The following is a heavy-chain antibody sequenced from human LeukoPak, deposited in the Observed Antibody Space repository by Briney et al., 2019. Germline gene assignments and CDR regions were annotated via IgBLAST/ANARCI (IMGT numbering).Heavy chain of an antibody. Sequence: SETLSLTCTVSGASISSYYWSWIRQPPGKGLEWIGYIYYSGSTNYNPSLKSRVSISVDTSKNQFSLNLSSVTAADTAVFYCARVKRELLSNYFDYWGQGTLVTVSS. V-gene: IGHV4-59*08. CDR1: GASISSYY. J-gene: IGHJ4*02. CDR2: IYYSGST. D-gene: IGHD3-10*01. CDR3: ARVKRELLSNYFDY.